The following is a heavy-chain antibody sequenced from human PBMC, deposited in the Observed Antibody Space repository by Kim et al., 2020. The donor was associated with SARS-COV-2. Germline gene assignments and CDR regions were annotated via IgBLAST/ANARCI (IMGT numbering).Heavy chain of an antibody. CDR3: AKEVQIGRYSGSHGMDV. CDR2: ISGDGGST. D-gene: IGHD1-26*01. V-gene: IGHV3-43*02. Sequence: GGSLRLSCAASGFTFDDYAMHWVRQAPGKGLEWVSLISGDGGSTYYADSVKGRFTISRDNSKNSLYLQMNSLRTEDTALYYCAKEVQIGRYSGSHGMDVWGQGTTVTVSS. CDR1: GFTFDDYA. J-gene: IGHJ6*02.